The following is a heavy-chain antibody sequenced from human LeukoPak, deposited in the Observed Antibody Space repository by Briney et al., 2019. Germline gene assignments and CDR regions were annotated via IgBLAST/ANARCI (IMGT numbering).Heavy chain of an antibody. Sequence: PGGSLRLSCAASGFTFSSYSMNWVRQAPGKGLEWVSSISSSSSYIYYADSVKGRFTISRDNAKNSLYLQMNSLRAEDTAVYYCAGEGTHYYDSSGSHGGYWGQGTLVTVSS. CDR2: ISSSSSYI. D-gene: IGHD3-22*01. CDR1: GFTFSSYS. V-gene: IGHV3-21*01. J-gene: IGHJ4*02. CDR3: AGEGTHYYDSSGSHGGY.